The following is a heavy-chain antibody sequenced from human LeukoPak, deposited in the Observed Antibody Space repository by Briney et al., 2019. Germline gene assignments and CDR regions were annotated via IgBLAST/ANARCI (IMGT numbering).Heavy chain of an antibody. CDR1: GFTFSSYS. CDR2: ISSSSSYI. D-gene: IGHD3-10*01. Sequence: PGGSLRLSCAASGFTFSSYSMTWVRQAPGKGLEWVSSISSSSSYIYYADSVKGRFTISRDNAKNSLYLQMNSLRAEDTAVYYCARGVRDTMVRGVRFDYWGQGTLVTVSS. V-gene: IGHV3-21*01. CDR3: ARGVRDTMVRGVRFDY. J-gene: IGHJ4*02.